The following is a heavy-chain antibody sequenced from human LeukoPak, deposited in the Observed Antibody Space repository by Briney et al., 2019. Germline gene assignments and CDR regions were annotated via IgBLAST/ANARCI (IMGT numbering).Heavy chain of an antibody. V-gene: IGHV4-30-4*08. CDR1: GGSISSGGYY. J-gene: IGHJ3*02. D-gene: IGHD3-9*01. CDR2: IYYSGST. CDR3: ARGPIITIFPPDAFDI. Sequence: SETLSLTCTVSGGSISSGGYYWSWIRQHPGKGLEWIGYIYYSGSTYYNPSLKSRVTISVDTSKNQFSLKLSSVTAADTAVYYCARGPIITIFPPDAFDIWGQGTMVTVSS.